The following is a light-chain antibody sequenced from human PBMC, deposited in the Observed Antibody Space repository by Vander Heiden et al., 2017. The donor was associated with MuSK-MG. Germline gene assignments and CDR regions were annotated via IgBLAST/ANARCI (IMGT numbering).Light chain of an antibody. CDR2: WAC. J-gene: IGKJ2*01. CDR1: QSVLYSSNNTNY. Sequence: DIVITQSPDSLAMSLGERATINCKSSQSVLYSSNNTNYLPRYKQKPGQPPKLLISWACTLEAGVSDRFSDNGYGTYFTLTISSRQVVAVAVYYCLEDDRKDMYTFGQGTKLEIK. CDR3: LEDDRKDMYT. V-gene: IGKV4-1*01.